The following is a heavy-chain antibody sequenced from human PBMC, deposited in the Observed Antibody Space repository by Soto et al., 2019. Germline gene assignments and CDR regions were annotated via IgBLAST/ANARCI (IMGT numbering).Heavy chain of an antibody. V-gene: IGHV1-69*01. CDR2: IIPIFGTA. CDR3: ARDGGRHSGGIDY. Sequence: QVPLVQSGAAVKKPGSSVKVSCKASGGTFSSYSINWVRQAPGQGLEWMGEIIPIFGTANYAQKFQGRVTITADESTSTAYMELSRLSSEDTAVYYGARDGGRHSGGIDYWGQGTLVTVSS. CDR1: GGTFSSYS. J-gene: IGHJ4*02. D-gene: IGHD1-26*01.